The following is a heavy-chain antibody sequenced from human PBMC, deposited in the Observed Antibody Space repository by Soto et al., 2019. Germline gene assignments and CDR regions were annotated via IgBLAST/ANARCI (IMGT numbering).Heavy chain of an antibody. CDR3: AKDLVPGDYYYYGMDV. CDR1: GFTFSSYA. Sequence: QPGGSLRLSCAASGFTFSSYAMSWVRQAPGKGLEWVSAISGSGGSTYYADSVKGRFTISRDNSKNTLYLQMNSLRAEDTAVYYCAKDLVPGDYYYYGMDVWGQGTTVTVSS. D-gene: IGHD2-2*01. V-gene: IGHV3-23*01. CDR2: ISGSGGST. J-gene: IGHJ6*02.